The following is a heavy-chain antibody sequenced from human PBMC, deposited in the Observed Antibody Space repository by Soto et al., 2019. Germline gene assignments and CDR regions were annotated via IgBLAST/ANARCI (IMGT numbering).Heavy chain of an antibody. CDR3: ATEGIVAVAGRPHWFDP. J-gene: IGHJ5*02. CDR2: FDPEDGET. CDR1: GYTLTELS. Sequence: ASVKVSCKVSGYTLTELSMHWVRQAPGKGLEWMGGFDPEDGETIYAQKFQGRVTMTEDTSTDTAYMELSSLRSEDTPVYYCATEGIVAVAGRPHWFDPWGQGTLVTVSS. V-gene: IGHV1-24*01. D-gene: IGHD6-19*01.